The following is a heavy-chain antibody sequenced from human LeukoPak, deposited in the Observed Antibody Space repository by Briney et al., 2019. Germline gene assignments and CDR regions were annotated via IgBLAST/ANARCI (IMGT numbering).Heavy chain of an antibody. CDR1: GFTFSSYS. J-gene: IGHJ4*02. D-gene: IGHD3-22*01. Sequence: PGGSLRLSCAASGFTFSSYSMNWVRQAPGKGLEWVSSISSSSSYIYYADSVKGRFTISRDNAKNSLYLQMNSLRAEDTAVYYCARAGSGYAPNDYWGQGTLVTVSS. CDR3: ARAGSGYAPNDY. CDR2: ISSSSSYI. V-gene: IGHV3-21*01.